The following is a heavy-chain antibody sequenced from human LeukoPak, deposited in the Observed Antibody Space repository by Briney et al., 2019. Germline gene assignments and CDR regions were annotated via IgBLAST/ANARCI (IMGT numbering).Heavy chain of an antibody. CDR2: IGGGGVTT. J-gene: IGHJ2*01. Sequence: AGGSLRLSCAASGFTFSSYSMHWARQAPGKGPEFVSVIGGGGVTTFYADSVKDRFTISRDTSTNTLYLEMGSLRAEAMAVYYCARGGGGSGLWYYDLWGRGTLVTVSS. D-gene: IGHD1-26*01. V-gene: IGHV3-64*02. CDR1: GFTFSSYS. CDR3: ARGGGGSGLWYYDL.